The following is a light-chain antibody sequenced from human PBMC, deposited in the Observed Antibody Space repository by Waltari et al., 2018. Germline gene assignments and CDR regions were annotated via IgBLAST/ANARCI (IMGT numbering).Light chain of an antibody. V-gene: IGKV3-11*01. J-gene: IGKJ5*01. CDR1: QSVSSY. CDR3: QQRSNWPPMT. Sequence: EIVLTQSPATLALAAGERATLTCRASQSVSSYLAWYQQKPGQAPRLLIYDASNSDTGIPGRFSGSGSGTDFTLTIRSLEPEDFAVYYCQQRSNWPPMTFGQGTRLEIK. CDR2: DAS.